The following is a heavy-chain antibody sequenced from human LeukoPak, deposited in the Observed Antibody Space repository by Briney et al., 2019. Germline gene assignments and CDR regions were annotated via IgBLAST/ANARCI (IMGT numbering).Heavy chain of an antibody. J-gene: IGHJ4*02. V-gene: IGHV3-49*03. CDR2: IRSEAYGGTT. D-gene: IGHD3-22*01. CDR1: GFTFGDYA. Sequence: GGSLRLSCTASGFTFGDYAMSWFRQAPGKGLEWVGFIRSEAYGGTTEYAASVKGRFTISRDDSKSIAYLQMNSLKTEDTAVYYCTSYYDSSGYPGDYWGQGTLVTVSS. CDR3: TSYYDSSGYPGDY.